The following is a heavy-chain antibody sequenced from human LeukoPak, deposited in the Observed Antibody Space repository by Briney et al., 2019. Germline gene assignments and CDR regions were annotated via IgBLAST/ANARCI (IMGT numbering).Heavy chain of an antibody. V-gene: IGHV3-30*02. CDR3: ATIGGYSGYDWPPSFDY. D-gene: IGHD5-12*01. CDR2: IRYDGSNK. J-gene: IGHJ4*02. Sequence: GGSLRLSCAASGFTFSSYTMNWVRQAPGKGLEWVAFIRYDGSNKYYADSVKGRFTISRDNSKNTLYLQMNILRAEDTAVYYCATIGGYSGYDWPPSFDYWGQGTLVTVSS. CDR1: GFTFSSYT.